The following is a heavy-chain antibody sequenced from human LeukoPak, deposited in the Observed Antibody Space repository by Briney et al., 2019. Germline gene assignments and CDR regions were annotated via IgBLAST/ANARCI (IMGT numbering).Heavy chain of an antibody. CDR3: ARELASGSYQTELGY. V-gene: IGHV3-7*01. J-gene: IGHJ4*02. CDR1: GFTFSSYW. Sequence: PGGSLRLSCAASGFTFSSYWMSWVRQAPGKGLEWVANIKQDGSEKYYVDSVKGRFTISRDNAKNSLYLQMNSLRAEDTAVYYCARELASGSYQTELGYWGQGTLVTVSS. D-gene: IGHD1-26*01. CDR2: IKQDGSEK.